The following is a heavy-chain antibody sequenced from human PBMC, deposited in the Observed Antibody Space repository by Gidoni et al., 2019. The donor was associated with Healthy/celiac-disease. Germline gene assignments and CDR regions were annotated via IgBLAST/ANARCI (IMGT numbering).Heavy chain of an antibody. D-gene: IGHD4-4*01. CDR3: ARHYPLYRAVTEYYFDY. CDR2: IYYSGST. J-gene: IGHJ4*02. V-gene: IGHV4-39*01. Sequence: QLQLQESGPGLVKPSETLSLTCTVSGGSISSISYYWGWIRQPPGKGLEWIGSIYYSGSTYYNPSLKSRVTISVDTSKNQFSLKLSSVTAADTAVYYCARHYPLYRAVTEYYFDYWGQGTLVTVSS. CDR1: GGSISSISYY.